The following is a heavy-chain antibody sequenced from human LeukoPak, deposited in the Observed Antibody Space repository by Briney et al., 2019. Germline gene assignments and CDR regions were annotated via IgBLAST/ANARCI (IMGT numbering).Heavy chain of an antibody. CDR1: GFTFSSYA. D-gene: IGHD6-13*01. Sequence: GGSLRLSCAASGFTFSSYAMSWVRQAPGKRLEWVSAISGSGGSTYYADSVTGRFTIFRDNSKNTLYLQMNSLRAEDTAVYYCAKGRYSRNPGQQVHWGQGTLVTVSS. V-gene: IGHV3-23*01. CDR3: AKGRYSRNPGQQVH. CDR2: ISGSGGST. J-gene: IGHJ4*02.